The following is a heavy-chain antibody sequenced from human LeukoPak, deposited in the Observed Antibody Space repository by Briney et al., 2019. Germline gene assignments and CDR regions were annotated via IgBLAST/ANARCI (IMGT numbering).Heavy chain of an antibody. CDR2: ISSTSSTI. J-gene: IGHJ6*02. V-gene: IGHV3-48*01. Sequence: GGSLRLSCAASGFTFANYNFNWVRQAPGKGLEWVSYISSTSSTIYYADSMKGRFTISRDNARNSLYLQMNSLRAEDTAVYYCARDPPHGMDVWGQGTTVTVSS. CDR1: GFTFANYN. CDR3: ARDPPHGMDV.